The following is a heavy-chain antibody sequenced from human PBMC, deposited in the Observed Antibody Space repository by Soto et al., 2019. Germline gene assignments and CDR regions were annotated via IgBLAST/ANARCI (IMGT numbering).Heavy chain of an antibody. CDR2: IYYSGST. CDR3: ARGIGDFWSGFGVDY. D-gene: IGHD3-3*01. Sequence: PSETLSLTCTVSGGSISSSSYYWGWIRQPPGKGLEWIGSIYYSGSTYYNPSLKSRVTISVDTSKNQFSLKLSSVTAADTAVYYCARGIGDFWSGFGVDYWGQGTLVTVSS. V-gene: IGHV4-39*01. J-gene: IGHJ4*02. CDR1: GGSISSSSYY.